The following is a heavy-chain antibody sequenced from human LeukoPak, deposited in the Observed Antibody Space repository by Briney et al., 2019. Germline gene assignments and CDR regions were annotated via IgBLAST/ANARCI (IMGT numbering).Heavy chain of an antibody. CDR1: GFTFSSYA. V-gene: IGHV3-23*01. Sequence: GGSLRLSCAASGFTFSSYAMSWVRQAPGKGLEWVSAISGSGGSTYYADSVKGRFTISRDNSKNTLYLQMNSLRAEDTAVYYCARGGNMITFGGVRRAFDIWGQGTMVTVSS. D-gene: IGHD3-16*01. CDR2: ISGSGGST. CDR3: ARGGNMITFGGVRRAFDI. J-gene: IGHJ3*02.